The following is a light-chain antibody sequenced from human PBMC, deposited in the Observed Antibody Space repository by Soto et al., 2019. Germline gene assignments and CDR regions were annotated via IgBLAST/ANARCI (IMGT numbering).Light chain of an antibody. J-gene: IGKJ3*01. CDR3: QQYGSSPLT. CDR1: QSVSSSY. Sequence: EIVLTQSPGTLSLSPGERATLSCRASQSVSSSYLAWYQQKPGQAPRLLIYGASSRATGIPDRFSGSGSGTDFTLTISRLEPEDFAVYYCQQYGSSPLTFGTGTPVDIK. V-gene: IGKV3-20*01. CDR2: GAS.